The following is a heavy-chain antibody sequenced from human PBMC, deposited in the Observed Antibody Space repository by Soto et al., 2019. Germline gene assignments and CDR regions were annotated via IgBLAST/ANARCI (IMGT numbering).Heavy chain of an antibody. D-gene: IGHD2-2*01. J-gene: IGHJ6*01. Sequence: NLYLTCNVHRGSRDTYYRSWLRLSLRKGLEWIGYISDGGSTNYNPSLQSRVTISVDTSKRQVSLKLTSVSAADTAIYLCAGYCSSSICPEDHYLGVEVWGQGATVT. CDR2: ISDGGST. CDR1: RGSRDTYY. V-gene: IGHV4-59*01. CDR3: AGYCSSSICPEDHYLGVEV.